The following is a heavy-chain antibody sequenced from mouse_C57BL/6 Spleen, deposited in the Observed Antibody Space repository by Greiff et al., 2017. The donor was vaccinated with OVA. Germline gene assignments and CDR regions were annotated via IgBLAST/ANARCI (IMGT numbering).Heavy chain of an antibody. CDR1: GYTFTSYW. V-gene: IGHV1-69*01. J-gene: IGHJ2*01. D-gene: IGHD2-14*01. CDR3: ARGGIGSPYFDY. CDR2: IDPSDSYT. Sequence: QVQLQQPGAELVMPGASVKLSCKASGYTFTSYWMHWVKQRPGQGLEWIGEIDPSDSYTNYNQKFKGKSTLTVDKSSSTAYMQLSSLTSEDSAVYYCARGGIGSPYFDYWGQGTTLTVSS.